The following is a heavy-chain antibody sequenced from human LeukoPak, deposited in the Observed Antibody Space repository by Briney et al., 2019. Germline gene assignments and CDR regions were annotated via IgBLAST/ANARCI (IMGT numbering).Heavy chain of an antibody. Sequence: ASVKVSCKASGYTLTTYDMTWVRQATGQGLEWMGWMNPDSGDTAYAQKFQGRVTMTRDTSISTAYMELSSLGSEDTAIYYCARGLGDYNTDWFPVSGYWGQGTLVTVSS. D-gene: IGHD3-9*01. CDR1: GYTLTTYD. CDR2: MNPDSGDT. V-gene: IGHV1-8*01. J-gene: IGHJ4*02. CDR3: ARGLGDYNTDWFPVSGY.